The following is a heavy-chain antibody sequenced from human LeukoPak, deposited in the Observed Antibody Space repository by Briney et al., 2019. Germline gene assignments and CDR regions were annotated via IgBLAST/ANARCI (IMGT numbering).Heavy chain of an antibody. J-gene: IGHJ4*02. D-gene: IGHD5-24*01. CDR1: GGSISSSSYY. CDR3: ARGDREMATIILAY. Sequence: PSETLSLTRTVSGGSISSSSYYWGWIRQPPGKGLEWIGSIYYSGSTNYNPSLKSRVTISVDTSKNQFSLKLSSVTAAGTAVYYCARGDREMATIILAYWGQGTLVTVSS. V-gene: IGHV4-39*07. CDR2: IYYSGST.